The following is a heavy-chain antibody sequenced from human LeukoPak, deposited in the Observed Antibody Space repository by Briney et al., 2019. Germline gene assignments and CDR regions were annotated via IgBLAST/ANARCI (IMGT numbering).Heavy chain of an antibody. V-gene: IGHV4-34*01. CDR3: ASSWIGYYANYYYYYGMDV. CDR1: GGSFSGYY. CDR2: INHSGST. Sequence: SETLSLTSAVSGGSFSGYYWSWIPQPPGKGLEGVREINHSGSTNYNPSLKSRVTISVDTSKNQFSLKLSSVTAADTAVYYCASSWIGYYANYYYYYGMDVWGQGTTVTVSS. J-gene: IGHJ6*02. D-gene: IGHD3-3*01.